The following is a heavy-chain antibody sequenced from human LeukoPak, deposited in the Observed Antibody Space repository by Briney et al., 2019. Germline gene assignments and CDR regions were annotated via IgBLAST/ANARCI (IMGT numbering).Heavy chain of an antibody. V-gene: IGHV3-7*01. CDR2: IKQDGSEK. D-gene: IGHD3-10*01. J-gene: IGHJ4*02. CDR1: GFTFSGYW. Sequence: GGSLRLSCVASGFTFSGYWMTWVRQAPGKGLEWAANIKQDGSEKYYVDSVKGRFTISRDNAKNSLYLQMNSLRAEDTAVYYCARDPGYYGSGSYLNWGQGTLVTVSS. CDR3: ARDPGYYGSGSYLN.